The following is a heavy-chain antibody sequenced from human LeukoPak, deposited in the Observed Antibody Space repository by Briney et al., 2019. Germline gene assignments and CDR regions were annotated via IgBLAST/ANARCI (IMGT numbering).Heavy chain of an antibody. CDR3: ASYLSMAFDI. J-gene: IGHJ3*02. CDR2: IYHSGST. CDR1: GFTFSSYG. Sequence: PGGSLRLSCAASGFTFSSYGMHWVRQAPGKGLEWIGEIYHSGSTNYNPSLKSRVTISVDKSKNQFSLKLSSVTAADTAVYYCASYLSMAFDIWGQGTMVTVSS. D-gene: IGHD2-8*01. V-gene: IGHV4-4*02.